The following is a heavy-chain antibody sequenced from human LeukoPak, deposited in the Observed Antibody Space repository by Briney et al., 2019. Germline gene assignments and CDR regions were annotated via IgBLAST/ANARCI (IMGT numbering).Heavy chain of an antibody. V-gene: IGHV3-30*02. CDR1: GFTFSSYG. D-gene: IGHD1-1*01. CDR2: IRFNGN. J-gene: IGHJ4*02. CDR3: ARENCDFDF. Sequence: PGGSLRLSCAASGFTFSSYGMHWVRQAPGKGLEWVASIRFNGNFYADYVKGRFTISRDNSKSTVSLQMDTLRTEDTALYYCARENCDFDFWGQGTLVTVSS.